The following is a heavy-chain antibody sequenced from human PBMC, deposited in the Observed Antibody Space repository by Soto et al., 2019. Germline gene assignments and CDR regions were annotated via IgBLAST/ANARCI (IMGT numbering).Heavy chain of an antibody. CDR2: MNPNSGNT. D-gene: IGHD6-13*01. CDR3: ARGGGRGYSSSWYEYYYYYYMDV. V-gene: IGHV1-8*01. J-gene: IGHJ6*03. Sequence: ASVKVSCKASGYTFTSYDINWVRQATGQGLERMGWMNPNSGNTGYAQKFQGRVTMTRNTSISTAYMELSSLRSEDTAVYYRARGGGRGYSSSWYEYYYYYYMDVWGKGTTVTVSS. CDR1: GYTFTSYD.